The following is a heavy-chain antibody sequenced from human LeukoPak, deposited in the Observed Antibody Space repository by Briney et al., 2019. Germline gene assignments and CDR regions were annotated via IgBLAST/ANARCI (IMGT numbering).Heavy chain of an antibody. Sequence: GGSLRLSCAASGFTFSSYAMHWVRQAPGKGLEYVSAISSNGGSTYYANSVKGRFTISRDNSKNALYLQMGSLRAEDMAVYYCARGVWELPSDYWGQGTLVTVSS. CDR3: ARGVWELPSDY. CDR1: GFTFSSYA. CDR2: ISSNGGST. V-gene: IGHV3-64*01. D-gene: IGHD1-26*01. J-gene: IGHJ4*02.